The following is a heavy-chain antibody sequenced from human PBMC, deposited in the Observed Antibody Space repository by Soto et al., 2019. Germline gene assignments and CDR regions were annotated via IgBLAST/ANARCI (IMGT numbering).Heavy chain of an antibody. CDR2: ISAYNNNT. CDR1: GYIFTSYG. J-gene: IGHJ5*02. Sequence: QVQLVQSGAEVKKPGASVKVSCKASGYIFTSYGITWVRQAPGQGLEWMGWISAYNNNTNYAQNLQGRVTMTTDTSTTAAYMELRSLRSDDTAVYYCARGSSSWFDPWGQGTLVSVSS. CDR3: ARGSSSWFDP. V-gene: IGHV1-18*01. D-gene: IGHD6-6*01.